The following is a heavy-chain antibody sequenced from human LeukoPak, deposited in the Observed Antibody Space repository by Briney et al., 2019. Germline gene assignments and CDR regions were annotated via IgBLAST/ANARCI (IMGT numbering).Heavy chain of an antibody. CDR3: AREGYSGYDYLNWFDP. Sequence: SETLSLTCTVSGGSISSYYWSWIRQPAGKGLEWIGRIYTSGSTSYNPSLKSRVTMSVDTSKNQFSLKLSSVTAADTAVYYCAREGYSGYDYLNWFDPWGQGTLVTVSS. D-gene: IGHD5-12*01. V-gene: IGHV4-4*07. CDR1: GGSISSYY. CDR2: IYTSGST. J-gene: IGHJ5*02.